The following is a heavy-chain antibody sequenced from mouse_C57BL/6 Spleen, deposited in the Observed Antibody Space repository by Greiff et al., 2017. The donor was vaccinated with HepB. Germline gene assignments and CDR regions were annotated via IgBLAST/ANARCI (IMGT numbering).Heavy chain of an antibody. CDR1: GFTFTDYY. Sequence: EVHLVESGGGLVQPGGSLSLSCAASGFTFTDYYMSWVRQPPGKALEWLGFIRNKANGYTTEYSASVKGRFTISRDNSQSILYIQMNALRAEDSATYYCARSYDGYYVKYVDYWGQGTTLTVSS. D-gene: IGHD2-3*01. CDR3: ARSYDGYYVKYVDY. J-gene: IGHJ2*01. V-gene: IGHV7-3*01. CDR2: IRNKANGYTT.